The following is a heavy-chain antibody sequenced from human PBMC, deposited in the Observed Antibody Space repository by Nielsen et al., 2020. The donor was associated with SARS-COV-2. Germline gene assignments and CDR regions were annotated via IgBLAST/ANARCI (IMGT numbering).Heavy chain of an antibody. CDR3: AKDRERYSSSWSHAFDI. CDR2: ISGSGGST. J-gene: IGHJ3*02. V-gene: IGHV3-23*01. Sequence: GESLKISCAASGFTFSSYAMSWVRQAPGKGLEWVSAISGSGGSTYYADSVKGRFTISRDNSKNTLYLQMNSLRAEDTAVYYCAKDRERYSSSWSHAFDIWGQGTTVTVSS. CDR1: GFTFSSYA. D-gene: IGHD6-13*01.